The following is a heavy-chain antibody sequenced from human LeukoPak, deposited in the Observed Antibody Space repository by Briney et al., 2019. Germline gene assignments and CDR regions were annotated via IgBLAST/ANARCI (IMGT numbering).Heavy chain of an antibody. Sequence: SETLSLTCTVSGASISSHYWSWIRQPPGKGLEWIGEINHSGSTNYNPSLKSRVTISVDTSKNQFSLKLSSVTAADTAVYYCARDRRYYYGMDVWGQGTTVTVSS. CDR2: INHSGST. CDR3: ARDRRYYYGMDV. CDR1: GASISSHY. J-gene: IGHJ6*02. V-gene: IGHV4-34*01.